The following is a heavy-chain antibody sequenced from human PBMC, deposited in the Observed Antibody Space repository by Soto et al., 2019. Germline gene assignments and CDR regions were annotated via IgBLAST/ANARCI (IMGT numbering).Heavy chain of an antibody. Sequence: GGSLRLSCAASGFTFSSYEMNWVRQAPGKGLEWVSYISSSGSTIYYADSVKGRFTISRDNAKNSLYLQMNSLRAEDTAVYYCASYDILTGVDYWGQGTLVTVS. J-gene: IGHJ4*02. D-gene: IGHD3-9*01. CDR1: GFTFSSYE. V-gene: IGHV3-48*03. CDR3: ASYDILTGVDY. CDR2: ISSSGSTI.